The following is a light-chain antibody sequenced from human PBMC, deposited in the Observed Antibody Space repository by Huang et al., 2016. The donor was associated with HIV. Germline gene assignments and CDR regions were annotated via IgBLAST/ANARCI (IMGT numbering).Light chain of an antibody. CDR2: GAS. Sequence: DIQMTQSPSSLSASVGDRVTITCRASQNINSYLNWYQKKPGKAPKVLIYGASILQSGVPARFSGSGSGTDFTLTISSLQPDDFATYYGQQSDNIPPTFGQGTRV. J-gene: IGKJ1*01. V-gene: IGKV1-39*01. CDR1: QNINSY. CDR3: QQSDNIPPT.